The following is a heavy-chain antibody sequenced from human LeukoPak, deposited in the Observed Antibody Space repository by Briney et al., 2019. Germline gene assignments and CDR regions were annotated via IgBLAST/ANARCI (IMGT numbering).Heavy chain of an antibody. CDR3: ARGGATKGVCCLFDY. J-gene: IGHJ4*02. D-gene: IGHD2-8*01. Sequence: ASVTVSCKASGYTFTSYDINWVRQATGQGLEWMGWMNPNSGNTGYAQKFQGRVTITRNTSISTAYMELSSLRFEDRAVYYCARGGATKGVCCLFDYWGQGTLVTVSS. CDR1: GYTFTSYD. CDR2: MNPNSGNT. V-gene: IGHV1-8*03.